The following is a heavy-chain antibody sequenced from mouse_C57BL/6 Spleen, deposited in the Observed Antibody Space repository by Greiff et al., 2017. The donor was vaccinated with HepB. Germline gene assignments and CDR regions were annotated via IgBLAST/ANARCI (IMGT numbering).Heavy chain of an antibody. CDR3: ARGGGYYGSSDYFDY. CDR2: ISYSGST. CDR1: GYSITSGYD. J-gene: IGHJ2*01. V-gene: IGHV3-1*01. D-gene: IGHD1-1*01. Sequence: EVKLMESGPGMVKPSQSLSLTCTVTGYSITSGYDWHWIRHFPGNKLDWMGYISYSGSTNYNPSLKSRISITHDTSKNHFFLKLNSVTTEDTATYYCARGGGYYGSSDYFDYWGQGTTLTVSS.